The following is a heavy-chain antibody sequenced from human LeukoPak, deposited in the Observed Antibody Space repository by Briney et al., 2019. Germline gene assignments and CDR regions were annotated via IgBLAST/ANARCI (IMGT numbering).Heavy chain of an antibody. J-gene: IGHJ4*02. CDR1: GFTFSSYA. V-gene: IGHV3-30*04. D-gene: IGHD3-10*01. CDR2: ISYDGSNK. Sequence: GGSLRLSCAASGFTFSSYAMHWVRQAPGKGLEWVAAISYDGSNKYYADSVKGRFTISRDNSKNTLYLQMNSLRAEDTAVYYCARGDYWGYGSGSYYPLDYWGQGTLVTVSS. CDR3: ARGDYWGYGSGSYYPLDY.